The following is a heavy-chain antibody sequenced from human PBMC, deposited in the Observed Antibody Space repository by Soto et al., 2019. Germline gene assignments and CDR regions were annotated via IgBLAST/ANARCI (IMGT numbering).Heavy chain of an antibody. CDR3: AKYWGSSGWFNWFDS. V-gene: IGHV3-30*18. Sequence: QVQLVESGGGVVQPGTSLRLSCVVSGFTLSNTGVHWVRQAPGKGLEWVAMISHDGFSQHYVDSVRGRFTISRDNSKNTLYLQMDSLRPEDTSVYYCAKYWGSSGWFNWFDSWGQGTLVIVSS. J-gene: IGHJ5*01. CDR1: GFTLSNTG. D-gene: IGHD6-13*01. CDR2: ISHDGFSQ.